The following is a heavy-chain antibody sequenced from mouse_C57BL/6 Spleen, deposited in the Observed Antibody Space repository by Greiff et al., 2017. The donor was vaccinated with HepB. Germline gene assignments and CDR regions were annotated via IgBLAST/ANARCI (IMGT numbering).Heavy chain of an antibody. CDR3: AYYGSSYDWYFDV. D-gene: IGHD1-1*01. Sequence: EVQLQQSGPELVKPGASVKISCKASGYTFTDYYMNWVKQSHGKSLEWIGDINPNNGGTSYNQKFKGKATLTVDKSSSTAYMELRSLTSEDSAAYYCAYYGSSYDWYFDVWGTGTTVTVSS. J-gene: IGHJ1*03. V-gene: IGHV1-26*01. CDR2: INPNNGGT. CDR1: GYTFTDYY.